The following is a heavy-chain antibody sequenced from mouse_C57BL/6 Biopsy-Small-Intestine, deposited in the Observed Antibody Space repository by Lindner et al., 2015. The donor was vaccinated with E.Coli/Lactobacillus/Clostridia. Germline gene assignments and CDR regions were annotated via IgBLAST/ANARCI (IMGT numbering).Heavy chain of an antibody. CDR3: ARNIRLTGDFDY. CDR2: IMPIFDTA. Sequence: SVKVSCKASGGTFSSYAISWVRQAPGQGLEWMGGIMPIFDTANCAQKFQGRVTITADESTSTAYMELSSLRSEDTAVYYCARNIRLTGDFDYWGQGTLVTVSS. CDR1: GGTFSSYA. J-gene: IGHJ4*01. V-gene: IGHV1-81*01. D-gene: IGHD4-1*01.